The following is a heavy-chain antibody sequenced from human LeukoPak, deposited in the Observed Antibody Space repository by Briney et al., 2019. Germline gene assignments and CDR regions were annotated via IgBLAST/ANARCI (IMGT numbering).Heavy chain of an antibody. CDR1: GFTFSSYA. J-gene: IGHJ4*02. CDR3: AKAHTYYDYVWGSYRPLSWGYYFDY. D-gene: IGHD3-16*02. V-gene: IGHV3-23*01. CDR2: ISGSGGST. Sequence: GGSLRLSCAASGFTFSSYAMSWVRQAPGKGLEWVSAISGSGGSTYYADSVKGRFTISRDNSKNTLYLQMNSLRAEDTAVYYCAKAHTYYDYVWGSYRPLSWGYYFDYWGQGTLVTVSS.